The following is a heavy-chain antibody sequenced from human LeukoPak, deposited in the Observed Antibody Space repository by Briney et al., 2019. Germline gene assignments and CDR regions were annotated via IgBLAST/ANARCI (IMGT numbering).Heavy chain of an antibody. Sequence: PGGSLRLSCAASGFTFSSYAMHWVRQAPGKGLEWVAVISYDGSNKYYADSVKGRFTISRDNSKNTLYLQMNSLRAEDTAVYYCARQYSSGWYVSDYYYGMDVWGQGTTVTVSS. V-gene: IGHV3-30-3*01. CDR2: ISYDGSNK. D-gene: IGHD6-19*01. CDR3: ARQYSSGWYVSDYYYGMDV. CDR1: GFTFSSYA. J-gene: IGHJ6*02.